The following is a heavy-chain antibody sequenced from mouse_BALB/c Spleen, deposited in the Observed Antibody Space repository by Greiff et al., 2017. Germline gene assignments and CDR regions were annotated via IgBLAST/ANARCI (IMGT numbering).Heavy chain of an antibody. Sequence: VQLKQSGPELVKPGASVKISCKASGYSFTGYFMNWVMQSHGKSLEWIGRINPYNGDTFYNQKFKGKATLTVDKSSSTAHMELRSLASEDSAVYFCARGGMITSQPGFAYWGQGTLVTVSA. CDR3: ARGGMITSQPGFAY. CDR1: GYSFTGYF. D-gene: IGHD2-4*01. CDR2: INPYNGDT. J-gene: IGHJ3*01. V-gene: IGHV1-20*02.